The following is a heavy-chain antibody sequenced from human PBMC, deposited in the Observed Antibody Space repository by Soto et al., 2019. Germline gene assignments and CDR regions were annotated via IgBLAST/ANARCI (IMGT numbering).Heavy chain of an antibody. D-gene: IGHD6-19*01. J-gene: IGHJ5*02. V-gene: IGHV3-48*02. CDR3: VRDASGGSYLNYFDL. CDR1: GFTFSTYS. CDR2: VSSHSSTT. Sequence: ESGGGLLQSGGSLRLSCAASGFTFSTYSMNWVRQAPGKGLEWVSYVSSHSSTTYYADSVRGRSSISRDNAENSLYLQMNSLRDEDTAVYYCVRDASGGSYLNYFDLWGQGTLVTVSS.